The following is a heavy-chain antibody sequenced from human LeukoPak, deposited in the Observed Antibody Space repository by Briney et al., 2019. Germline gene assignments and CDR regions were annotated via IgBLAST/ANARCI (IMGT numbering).Heavy chain of an antibody. CDR2: IYTSGST. CDR1: GGSISSYY. J-gene: IGHJ3*02. V-gene: IGHV4-4*07. Sequence: SETLSLTCTVSGGSISSYYWSWLRQPAGKGLEWLGRIYTSGSTNYNPSLKSRVTMSVDTSKNQFSLKLSSVTAADTAVYYCARDRGTMVRGVNIPHDAFDIWGQGTMVTVSS. D-gene: IGHD3-10*01. CDR3: ARDRGTMVRGVNIPHDAFDI.